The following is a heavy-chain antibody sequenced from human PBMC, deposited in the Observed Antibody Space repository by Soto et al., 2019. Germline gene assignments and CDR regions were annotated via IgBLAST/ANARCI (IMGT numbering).Heavy chain of an antibody. CDR1: GYTFSGYS. CDR3: ARDVFCGGAPACPDMDL. D-gene: IGHD2-21*01. J-gene: IGHJ6*02. V-gene: IGHV1-18*04. CDR2: ISGYNGNT. Sequence: QVVLEQSGGEVKKPGASVKVSCKASGYTFSGYSITWVRQAPGQGLEWMGRISGYNGNTNYARTLRGRLTLTTDTSTSTAYMELRSLTSDDKAVYYCARDVFCGGAPACPDMDLWGQGTTVTVSS.